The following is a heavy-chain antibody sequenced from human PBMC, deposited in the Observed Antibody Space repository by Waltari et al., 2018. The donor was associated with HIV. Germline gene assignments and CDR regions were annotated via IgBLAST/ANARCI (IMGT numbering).Heavy chain of an antibody. CDR1: GFSLSTSGVG. CDR3: ARVGREEGRLDP. Sequence: QITLKESGPTLVKPTQTLTLTCTFSGFSLSTSGVGVGWIRQPPGKALEWLALIYWDDDKRYTPSLKSRLTITKDTSKNQVVLTMTNMDPVDTATYYCARVGREEGRLDPWGQGTLVTVSS. V-gene: IGHV2-5*02. J-gene: IGHJ5*02. CDR2: IYWDDDK.